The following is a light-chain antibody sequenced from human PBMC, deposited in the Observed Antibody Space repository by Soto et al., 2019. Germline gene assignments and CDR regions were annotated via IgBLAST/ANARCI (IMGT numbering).Light chain of an antibody. J-gene: IGKJ4*01. Sequence: DIQMTQSPSSVSASVGDRVTITCRASERINTYLAWYQQQPGKAPKLLIYAASSLQSGVPSRFSGSVSGTVYTLTISNLQPQDYGSCYCHRDNSTPLTVGAATKVDI. V-gene: IGKV1-12*01. CDR2: AAS. CDR3: HRDNSTPLT. CDR1: ERINTY.